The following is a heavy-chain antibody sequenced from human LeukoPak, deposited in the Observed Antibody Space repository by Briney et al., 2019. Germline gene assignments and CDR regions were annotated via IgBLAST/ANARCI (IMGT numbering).Heavy chain of an antibody. CDR2: ISSSSSYI. CDR3: AKDRPNYYGTNGHYYRRDGDC. Sequence: PGGSLRLSCAASGFTFSSYSMNWVRQAPGKGLEWVSSISSSSSYIYYADSVKGRFTISRDNSRNTLYLQMNSLRAEDTAVYYCAKDRPNYYGTNGHYYRRDGDCWGQGTLVTVSP. V-gene: IGHV3-21*04. J-gene: IGHJ4*02. D-gene: IGHD3-22*01. CDR1: GFTFSSYS.